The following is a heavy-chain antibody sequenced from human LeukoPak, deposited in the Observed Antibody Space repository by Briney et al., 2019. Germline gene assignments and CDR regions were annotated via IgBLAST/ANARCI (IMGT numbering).Heavy chain of an antibody. Sequence: GASVKVSCKASGYTFTSYGISWVRQAPGQGLEWMGWISAYNGNTNYAQKLQGRVTMTTDTSTSTAYMELRSLRSDDTAVYYCARDQGDPLMTTVITLCYWGQGTLVTVSS. V-gene: IGHV1-18*01. D-gene: IGHD4-11*01. CDR2: ISAYNGNT. CDR1: GYTFTSYG. CDR3: ARDQGDPLMTTVITLCY. J-gene: IGHJ4*02.